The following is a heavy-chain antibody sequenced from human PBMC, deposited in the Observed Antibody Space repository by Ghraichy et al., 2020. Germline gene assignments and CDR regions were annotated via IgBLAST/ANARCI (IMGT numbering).Heavy chain of an antibody. D-gene: IGHD3-10*01. CDR2: IHYSGST. V-gene: IGHV4-59*01. CDR3: ARSITMVRGAPYYYYGMDV. CDR1: GGSISSYY. Sequence: SQTLSLTCTVSGGSISSYYWSWIRQPPGMGLEWIGYIHYSGSTNYNPSLKSRVTISVDTSKNQFSLKLSSVTAADTAVYYCARSITMVRGAPYYYYGMDVWGQGTTVTVAS. J-gene: IGHJ6*02.